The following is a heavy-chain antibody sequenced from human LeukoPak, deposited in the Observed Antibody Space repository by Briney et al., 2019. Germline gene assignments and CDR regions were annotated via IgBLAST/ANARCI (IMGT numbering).Heavy chain of an antibody. CDR2: IYSGGST. V-gene: IGHV3-66*02. Sequence: PGGSLRLSCAAPGFTVSSNYMSWVRQAPGKGLEWVSVIYSGGSTYYADSVKGRFTISRDNSKNTLYLQMNSLRAEDTAVYYCARDPTRHYYDSSGYGPWGQGTLVTVSS. CDR1: GFTVSSNY. D-gene: IGHD3-22*01. CDR3: ARDPTRHYYDSSGYGP. J-gene: IGHJ5*02.